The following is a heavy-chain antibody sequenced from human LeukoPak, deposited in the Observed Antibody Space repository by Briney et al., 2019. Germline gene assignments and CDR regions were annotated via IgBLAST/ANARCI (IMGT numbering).Heavy chain of an antibody. CDR3: ARVDIAVAGDYYYYYGMDV. CDR2: IYHSGST. Sequence: SETLSLTCTVSGYSISSGYYWGWIRQPPGKGLEWIGSIYHSGSTYYNPSPKSRVTISVDTSKNQFSLKLSSVTAADTAVYYCARVDIAVAGDYYYYYGMDVWGQGTTVTVSS. D-gene: IGHD6-19*01. V-gene: IGHV4-38-2*02. J-gene: IGHJ6*02. CDR1: GYSISSGYY.